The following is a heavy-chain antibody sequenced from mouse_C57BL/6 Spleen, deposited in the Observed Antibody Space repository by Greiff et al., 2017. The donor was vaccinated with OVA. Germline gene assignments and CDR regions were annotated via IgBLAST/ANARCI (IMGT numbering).Heavy chain of an antibody. Sequence: VQLQQSGPELVKPGDSVKISCKASGYSFTGYFMNWVMQSHGKSLEWIGRINPYNGDTFYNQKFKGKATLTVDKSSSTAHLALRSLTSEKAEVYYCYKREIYYGNYDYAMDYWGQGTSVTVSS. D-gene: IGHD2-1*01. CDR2: INPYNGDT. CDR1: GYSFTGYF. J-gene: IGHJ4*01. CDR3: YKREIYYGNYDYAMDY. V-gene: IGHV1-20*01.